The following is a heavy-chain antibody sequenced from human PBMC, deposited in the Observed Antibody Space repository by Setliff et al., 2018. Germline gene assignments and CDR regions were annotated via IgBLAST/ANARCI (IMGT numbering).Heavy chain of an antibody. CDR1: GYTFTSYG. D-gene: IGHD3-22*01. CDR2: ISAYNGNI. J-gene: IGHJ6*03. V-gene: IGHV1-18*01. CDR3: VREGVDSRSSTDYRYYMDV. Sequence: ASVKVSCKASGYTFTSYGISWVRQAPGQGLEWMGWISAYNGNINYAQKFQGRVTLTTDTPTTTAYMDLSSLRSDDTAVYYCVREGVDSRSSTDYRYYMDVWGKGTTVTVSS.